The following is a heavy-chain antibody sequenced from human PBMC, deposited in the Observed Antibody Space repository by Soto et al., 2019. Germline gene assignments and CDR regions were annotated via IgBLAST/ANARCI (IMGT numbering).Heavy chain of an antibody. D-gene: IGHD3-22*01. CDR2: IYHSGST. V-gene: IGHV4-59*08. CDR3: ARPIVVAPVYYAIDV. J-gene: IGHJ6*02. Sequence: PSETLSLTCTVSGGSISSYSWSWIRQPPGMGLEWIGHIYHSGSTHYNPSLESRVTMSVDKSKNQFSLKLSSVTAADTAVYYCARPIVVAPVYYAIDVWGQGTTVTVSS. CDR1: GGSISSYS.